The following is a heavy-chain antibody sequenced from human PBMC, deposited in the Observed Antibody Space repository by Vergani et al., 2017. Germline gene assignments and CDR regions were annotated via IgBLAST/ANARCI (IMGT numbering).Heavy chain of an antibody. CDR3: ARSSGSYYYYYGMDV. D-gene: IGHD1-26*01. Sequence: QVRLQESGPGLVKPSETLSLTCSVPGGSMSGYYWSWIRQPPGKELEWIGYMYHSGSTNYNPSLETRVTISGDTSKNQFSLKLNSVTAADTAVYYCARSSGSYYYYYGMDVWGQGTTVTVSS. CDR1: GGSMSGYY. CDR2: MYHSGST. V-gene: IGHV4-59*01. J-gene: IGHJ6*02.